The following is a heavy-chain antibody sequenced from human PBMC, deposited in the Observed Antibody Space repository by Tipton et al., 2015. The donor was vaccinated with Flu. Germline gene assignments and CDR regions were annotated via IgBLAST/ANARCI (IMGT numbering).Heavy chain of an antibody. CDR1: GGSMSSYY. D-gene: IGHD3-10*01. CDR3: ARHSGSRSYPLDY. CDR2: MYTSGST. J-gene: IGHJ4*02. V-gene: IGHV4-4*07. Sequence: TLSLTCTVSGGSMSSYYWAWIRQPAGKGLEWIGRMYTSGSTKYNPSLESRVTMSVGTSNNHFSLKLSSVTAADTAVYYCARHSGSRSYPLDYWGQGTLVTVSS.